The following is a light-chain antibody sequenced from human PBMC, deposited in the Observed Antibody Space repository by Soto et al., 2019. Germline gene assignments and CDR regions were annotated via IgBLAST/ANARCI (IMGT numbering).Light chain of an antibody. J-gene: IGKJ4*01. Sequence: EIVLTQSPGTLSLSQGERATLSCRASQSVSNNYLAWYQQKPGQAPRLLIYGASNRATGIPDRFSGSGSATDLTLTISRLEPEDFAVYFCQQSGSSPLTFGGGTKVDIK. CDR3: QQSGSSPLT. CDR1: QSVSNNY. CDR2: GAS. V-gene: IGKV3-20*01.